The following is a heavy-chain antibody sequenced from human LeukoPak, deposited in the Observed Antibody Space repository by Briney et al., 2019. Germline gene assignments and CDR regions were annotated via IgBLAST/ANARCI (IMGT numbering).Heavy chain of an antibody. CDR2: IKSKTDGGTT. Sequence: GGSLRLSCAASGFTFSNAWMSWVRQAPGKGLEWVGRIKSKTDGGTTDYAAPVKGRFTISRDDSKNTLYLQMNSLKTEDTTVYYCTTATNVDPFDYWGQGTLVTVSS. J-gene: IGHJ4*02. CDR1: GFTFSNAW. CDR3: TTATNVDPFDY. D-gene: IGHD2-8*01. V-gene: IGHV3-15*01.